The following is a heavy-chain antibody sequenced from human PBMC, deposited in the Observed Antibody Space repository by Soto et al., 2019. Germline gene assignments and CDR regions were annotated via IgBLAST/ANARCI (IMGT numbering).Heavy chain of an antibody. D-gene: IGHD3-22*01. V-gene: IGHV4-31*03. CDR1: GGSISSGGYY. CDR3: ARVFGDSSGYSGGFHY. Sequence: SETLSLTCTVSGGSISSGGYYWSWIRQHPGKGLEWIGYIYYSGSTYYNPSLKSRVTISVDTSKNQFSLKLSSVTAADTAVYYCARVFGDSSGYSGGFHYWGQGTLVTVSS. CDR2: IYYSGST. J-gene: IGHJ4*02.